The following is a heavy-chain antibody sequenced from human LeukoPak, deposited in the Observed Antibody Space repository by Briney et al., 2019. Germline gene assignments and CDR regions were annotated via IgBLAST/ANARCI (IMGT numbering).Heavy chain of an antibody. CDR1: GFTVTHYA. D-gene: IGHD5-24*01. Sequence: GGSLRLSCSASGFTVTHYAMHWVRQAAAKGLEYVSAVDANGRTTYYADSVKGRFTISRDDSKNTLYLHMSSLRPEDTAIYYCYCRDDLPAWGQGTLVTISS. CDR2: VDANGRTT. CDR3: YCRDDLPA. V-gene: IGHV3-64D*06. J-gene: IGHJ5*02.